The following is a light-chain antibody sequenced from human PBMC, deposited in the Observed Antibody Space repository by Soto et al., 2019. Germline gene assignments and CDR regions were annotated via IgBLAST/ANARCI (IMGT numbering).Light chain of an antibody. CDR1: QSVSSTY. CDR3: QQYGNSPVT. J-gene: IGKJ1*01. Sequence: DIVLTQSPGTLSVSPGERATLSCRASQSVSSTYLAWYQHKPGQAPRLLIYGASSRATGIPDRFSGSGSGTDFTLTISRLEPEDFAVYYCQQYGNSPVTFGQGTKVEIK. V-gene: IGKV3-20*01. CDR2: GAS.